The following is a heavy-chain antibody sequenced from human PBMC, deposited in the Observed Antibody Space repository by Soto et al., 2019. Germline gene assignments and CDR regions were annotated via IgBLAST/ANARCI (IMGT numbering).Heavy chain of an antibody. CDR1: GFTFSSYG. Sequence: EVQLLESGGGLVQPGGSLRLSCAASGFTFSSYGMSWVRQAPGKGLDWVSAISGNGGVTFYADSVRGRFTISRDNSKSTXFLQXXXXXXXXXXLXYCAKLYDXSXRDFWGQGTLVTV. CDR2: ISGNGGVT. CDR3: AKLYDXSXRDF. V-gene: IGHV3-23*01. D-gene: IGHD3-22*01. J-gene: IGHJ4*02.